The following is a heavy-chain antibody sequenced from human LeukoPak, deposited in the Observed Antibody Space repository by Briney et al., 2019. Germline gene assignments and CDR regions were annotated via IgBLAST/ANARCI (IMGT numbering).Heavy chain of an antibody. J-gene: IGHJ6*03. CDR3: ARVVGGGPRYYMDV. V-gene: IGHV3-74*01. CDR2: INSDGINT. Sequence: GGSLRLSCAASGFTLSNYWMHWVRQAPGKGLVWVSRINSDGINTSYADSVKGRFTISRDNAKNSLYLQMNSLRAEDTAVYYCARVVGGGPRYYMDVWGKGTTVTVSS. CDR1: GFTLSNYW. D-gene: IGHD2-15*01.